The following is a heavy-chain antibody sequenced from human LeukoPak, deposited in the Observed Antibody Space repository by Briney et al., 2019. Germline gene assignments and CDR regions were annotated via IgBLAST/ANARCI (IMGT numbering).Heavy chain of an antibody. D-gene: IGHD3-22*01. J-gene: IGHJ4*02. V-gene: IGHV1-46*01. Sequence: GASVKVSCTASGYTFTSYYMHWVRQAPGQGLEWMGIINPSGGSTSYAQKFQGRVTMTRDTSTSTVYMELSSLRSEDTAVYYCARGSYYYDSSGSYFDYWGQGTLVTVSS. CDR2: INPSGGST. CDR3: ARGSYYYDSSGSYFDY. CDR1: GYTFTSYY.